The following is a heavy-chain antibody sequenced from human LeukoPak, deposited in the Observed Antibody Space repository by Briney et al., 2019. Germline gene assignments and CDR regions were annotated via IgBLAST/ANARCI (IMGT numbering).Heavy chain of an antibody. J-gene: IGHJ5*02. Sequence: GGSLRLSCAASGFTFSSYAMSWVRQAPGKGLEWVSAISGSGGSTYHADSVKGRFTISRDNSKNTLYLQMNSLRAEDTAVYYCAKDGYYYGSGRGWFDPWGQGTLVTVSS. CDR2: ISGSGGST. CDR1: GFTFSSYA. CDR3: AKDGYYYGSGRGWFDP. V-gene: IGHV3-23*01. D-gene: IGHD3-10*01.